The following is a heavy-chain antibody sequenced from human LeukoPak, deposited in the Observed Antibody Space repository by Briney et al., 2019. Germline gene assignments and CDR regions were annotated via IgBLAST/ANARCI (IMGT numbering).Heavy chain of an antibody. Sequence: SVKVSCKASGGTFSIYASSWVRQAPGQGLEWMGGIIPIFGTANYAQKFQGRVTITADKSTSTAYMELSSLRCEDTAVYYCARDPLGYEGPFDIWGQGTMVTVSS. CDR3: ARDPLGYEGPFDI. D-gene: IGHD3-16*01. CDR2: IIPIFGTA. J-gene: IGHJ3*02. V-gene: IGHV1-69*06. CDR1: GGTFSIYA.